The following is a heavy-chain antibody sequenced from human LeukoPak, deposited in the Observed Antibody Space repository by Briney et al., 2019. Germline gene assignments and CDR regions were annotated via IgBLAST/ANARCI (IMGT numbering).Heavy chain of an antibody. J-gene: IGHJ4*02. CDR3: ARGGGNRGYYFDY. CDR1: GGSFSGYY. Sequence: SETLSLTCAVYGGSFSGYYWRWIRQPPGKGLEWIGEINHSGSTNYNPSLKSRVTISVDTSKNQFSLKLSSGTAADTAVYYCARGGGNRGYYFDYWGQGTLVTVSS. D-gene: IGHD3-10*01. V-gene: IGHV4-34*01. CDR2: INHSGST.